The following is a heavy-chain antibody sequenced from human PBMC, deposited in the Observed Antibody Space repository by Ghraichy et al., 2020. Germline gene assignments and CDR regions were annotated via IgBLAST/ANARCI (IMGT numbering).Heavy chain of an antibody. D-gene: IGHD5-24*01. V-gene: IGHV3-30*18. CDR1: GFSFSSYG. CDR2: ISYDGNNK. J-gene: IGHJ3*02. CDR3: AKESTRWLQTWVDVFDI. Sequence: GGSLRLSCAASGFSFSSYGMHWVRQAPGKGLEWVAVISYDGNNKFYADSVKGRFTISRDNSKNTLYLQMNNLRPEDTAVYYCAKESTRWLQTWVDVFDILGQGTIVTVSS.